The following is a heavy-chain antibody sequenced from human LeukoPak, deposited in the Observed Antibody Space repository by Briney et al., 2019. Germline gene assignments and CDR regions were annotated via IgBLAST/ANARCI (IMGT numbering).Heavy chain of an antibody. D-gene: IGHD2-2*01. V-gene: IGHV1-69*04. CDR1: GGTFSSYA. J-gene: IGHJ4*02. CDR3: ASTQREHLSRGRVAAAIDY. CDR2: IIPILGIA. Sequence: SVKVSCKASGGTFSSYAISWVRQAPGQGLEWMGRIIPILGIANYAQKFQGRVTITADKSTSTAYMELSSLRSEDTAVYYCASTQREHLSRGRVAAAIDYWGQGTLVTVSS.